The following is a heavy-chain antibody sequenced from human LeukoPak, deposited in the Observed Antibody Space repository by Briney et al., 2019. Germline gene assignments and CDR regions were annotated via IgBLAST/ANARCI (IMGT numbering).Heavy chain of an antibody. J-gene: IGHJ4*02. D-gene: IGHD4-23*01. CDR1: GYSISSGYY. Sequence: SETLSLTCTVSGYSISSGYYWGWIRQPPGKGLEWIGSIYHSGSTYYNPSLKSRVTISVDTSKNQFSLELSSVTAADTAVYYCARVQSYGGNDYWGQGTLVTVSS. V-gene: IGHV4-38-2*02. CDR3: ARVQSYGGNDY. CDR2: IYHSGST.